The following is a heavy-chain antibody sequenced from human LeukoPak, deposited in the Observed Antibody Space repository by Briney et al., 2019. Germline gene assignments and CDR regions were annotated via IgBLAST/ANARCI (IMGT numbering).Heavy chain of an antibody. CDR2: IHYGGKT. CDR3: ARGRIVVPAAIGPVRGSPRPMHSI. D-gene: IGHD2-2*01. Sequence: SETLSLTCTFPGGSISGSDYYWGWVRQPPGKGLEWIGSIHYGGKTHYNPSLKSRVTISVDTSKNQFSLKLSSVTAADTAVYYCARGRIVVPAAIGPVRGSPRPMHSIWGQGKIVTVSS. CDR1: GGSISGSDYY. J-gene: IGHJ3*02. V-gene: IGHV4-39*07.